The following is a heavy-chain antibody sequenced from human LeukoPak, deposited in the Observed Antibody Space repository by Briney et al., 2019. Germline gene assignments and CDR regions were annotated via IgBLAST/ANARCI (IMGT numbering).Heavy chain of an antibody. CDR3: AKDPGDARNNWFDP. Sequence: GALRLSCAASGFTFSSYAMSWVRQAPGKGLEWVSAISGSGGSTYYADSVKGRFTISGDNSKNTLYLQMNSLRAEDTAVYYCAKDPGDARNNWFDPWGQGTLVTVSS. J-gene: IGHJ5*02. D-gene: IGHD1-14*01. V-gene: IGHV3-23*01. CDR2: ISGSGGST. CDR1: GFTFSSYA.